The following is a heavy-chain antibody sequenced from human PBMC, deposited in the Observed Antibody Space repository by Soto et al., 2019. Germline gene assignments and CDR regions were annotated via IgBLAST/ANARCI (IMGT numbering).Heavy chain of an antibody. Sequence: PGGSLRLSCATSGFIFSDYTMHWVRQAPCKGLEWVALISYDGSKTLYADSVKGRFTISRHNSKNTLFLQVNSWGLRPEDTSVYYCARDPASRLEAGYFDYWGQGTLVTVSS. CDR3: ARDPASRLEAGYFDY. D-gene: IGHD6-19*01. V-gene: IGHV3-30-3*01. CDR1: GFIFSDYT. J-gene: IGHJ4*02. CDR2: ISYDGSKT.